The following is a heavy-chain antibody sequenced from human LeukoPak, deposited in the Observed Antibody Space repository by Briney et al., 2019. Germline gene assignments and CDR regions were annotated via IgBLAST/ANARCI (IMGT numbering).Heavy chain of an antibody. J-gene: IGHJ4*02. CDR2: INPSTGGT. V-gene: IGHV1-2*04. CDR3: ARGYSSMFIDN. CDR1: GYIFTNNY. Sequence: ASVKVSCKASGYIFTNNYIHWVRQAPGQGLERLGWINPSTGGTKYAQQFQGWVTLTRDTSTSTAYLDLSRLKSNDTAVYYCARGYSSMFIDNWGQGTLVSVSS. D-gene: IGHD2-2*01.